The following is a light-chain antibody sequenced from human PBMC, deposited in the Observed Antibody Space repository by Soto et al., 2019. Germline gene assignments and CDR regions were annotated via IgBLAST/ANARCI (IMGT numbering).Light chain of an antibody. CDR1: SSDVGAYKY. V-gene: IGLV2-8*01. CDR2: EVS. Sequence: QSALTQPPSASESPGQSVTISCTGTSSDVGAYKYVSWYQQYPGKAPKLMIYEVSKRPSGVPDRFSGSKSGNTASLTASGLQAEDEADYYCTSYVGSNIWVFGGGTKLTVL. CDR3: TSYVGSNIWV. J-gene: IGLJ3*02.